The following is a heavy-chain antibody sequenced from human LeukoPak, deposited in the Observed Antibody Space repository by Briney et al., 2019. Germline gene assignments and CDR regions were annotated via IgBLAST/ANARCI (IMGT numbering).Heavy chain of an antibody. D-gene: IGHD5-24*01. CDR1: GFTFSSYG. J-gene: IGHJ4*02. CDR2: IRYDGSNK. Sequence: GGSLRLSCAASGFTFSSYGMHWVRQAPGKGLEGVAFIRYDGSNKYYADPVKGRFTISRDNSKNTLYLQMNSLRAEGTAVYYCARRSGWLQNQSSADQPNFDYWGQGALVTVSS. CDR3: ARRSGWLQNQSSADQPNFDY. V-gene: IGHV3-30*02.